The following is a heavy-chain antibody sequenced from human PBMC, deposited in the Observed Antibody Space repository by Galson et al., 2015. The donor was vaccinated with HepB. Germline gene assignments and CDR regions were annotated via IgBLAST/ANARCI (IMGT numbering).Heavy chain of an antibody. CDR2: ISSSSYI. Sequence: SLRLSCAASGFTFSRYSMNWVRPAPWKGLGWVSSISSSSYIYYADSVKGGFTISRDNAKNSLYLQMNSLRAEDTAVYYCARDRVGGSCYSCYYYGMDVWGQGTTVTVSS. CDR1: GFTFSRYS. J-gene: IGHJ6*02. D-gene: IGHD2-15*01. V-gene: IGHV3-21*01. CDR3: ARDRVGGSCYSCYYYGMDV.